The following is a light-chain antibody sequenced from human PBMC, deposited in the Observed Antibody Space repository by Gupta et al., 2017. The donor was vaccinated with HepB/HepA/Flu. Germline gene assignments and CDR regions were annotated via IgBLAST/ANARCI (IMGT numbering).Light chain of an antibody. J-gene: IGKJ2*01. Sequence: DIHLTQCPSVLSACVGDKVTITCQASQDIRQFLNWFQQKPGKAPELLISGVSNVQAGVPSRVSGAGDGTDFVLTINSLQPEDSATYFCQQYDDAPYTFGQGSKLRI. CDR1: QDIRQF. CDR3: QQYDDAPYT. V-gene: IGKV1-33*01. CDR2: GVS.